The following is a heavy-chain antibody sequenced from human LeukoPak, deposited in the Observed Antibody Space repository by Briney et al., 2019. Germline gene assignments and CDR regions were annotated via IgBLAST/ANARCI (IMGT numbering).Heavy chain of an antibody. Sequence: GFLKLSCATSGFTGSSNYLSWVPQAPGEGLEWGSVIYSGGSTYYADSVKGRFTISRDNSKNTLYLQMNSLRAEDTAVYYCARDPIAVAGTGAFDIWGQGTMVTVSS. CDR3: ARDPIAVAGTGAFDI. V-gene: IGHV3-53*01. J-gene: IGHJ3*02. CDR1: GFTGSSNY. D-gene: IGHD6-19*01. CDR2: IYSGGST.